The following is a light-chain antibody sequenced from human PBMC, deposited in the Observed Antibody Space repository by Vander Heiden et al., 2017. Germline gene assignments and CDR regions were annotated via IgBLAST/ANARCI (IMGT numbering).Light chain of an antibody. CDR1: QRIGSY. Sequence: DILMTQSPSSLSASVGDRVTMTCRASQRIGSYINWYQQKPGKAPSPLIYGSSNPESGVPSRFSGSGSGTEFTLTISSLQPEDFATYYCQQTYSTLQTFGQGTKLEIK. CDR2: GSS. V-gene: IGKV1-39*01. J-gene: IGKJ2*01. CDR3: QQTYSTLQT.